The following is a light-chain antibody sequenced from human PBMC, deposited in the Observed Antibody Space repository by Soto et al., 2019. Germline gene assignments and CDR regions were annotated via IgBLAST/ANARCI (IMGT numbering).Light chain of an antibody. CDR1: QSVSSY. CDR3: QQYNSYPST. J-gene: IGKJ2*01. CDR2: DAS. Sequence: EIALTQSPATLSLSPGERATLSCRASQSVSSYLAWYQQKPGQAPRLLIYDASNRATGIPARFSGSGSGTDFTLTISGLELDDFATQYCQQYNSYPSTFGQGTKLEIK. V-gene: IGKV3-11*01.